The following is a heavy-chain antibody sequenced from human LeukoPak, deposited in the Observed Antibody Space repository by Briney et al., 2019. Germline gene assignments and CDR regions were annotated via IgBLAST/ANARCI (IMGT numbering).Heavy chain of an antibody. Sequence: ASVKVSCKASGYTFTGYYMHWVRQAPGQGLEWMGWINPNSGGTNYAQKFQGRVTITADKSTSTAYMELSSLRSEDTAVYYCAREGVRVYYDSSGYYPFDYWGQGTLVTVSS. CDR2: INPNSGGT. CDR1: GYTFTGYY. D-gene: IGHD3-22*01. CDR3: AREGVRVYYDSSGYYPFDY. V-gene: IGHV1-2*02. J-gene: IGHJ4*02.